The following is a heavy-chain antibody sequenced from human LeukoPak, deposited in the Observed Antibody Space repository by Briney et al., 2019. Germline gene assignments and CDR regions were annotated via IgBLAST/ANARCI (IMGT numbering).Heavy chain of an antibody. J-gene: IGHJ4*02. Sequence: ASVKVSCKASGYTFTGYYMHWVRQAPGQGLEWMGWINPNSGGTNYAQKFQGKVTMTRDTSISTAYMELSRLRSDDTAVYYCARGDIVVVVAATETGFDYWGQGTLVTVSS. D-gene: IGHD2-15*01. V-gene: IGHV1-2*02. CDR2: INPNSGGT. CDR1: GYTFTGYY. CDR3: ARGDIVVVVAATETGFDY.